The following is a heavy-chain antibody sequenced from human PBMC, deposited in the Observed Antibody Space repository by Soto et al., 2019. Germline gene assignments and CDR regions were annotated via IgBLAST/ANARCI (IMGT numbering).Heavy chain of an antibody. CDR1: GFTFSSYA. D-gene: IGHD3-3*01. J-gene: IGHJ6*02. Sequence: PGGSLRLSCAASGFTFSSYAMHWVRQAPGKGLEWVAVISYDGSNKYYADSVKGRFTISRDNSKNTLYLQMNSLRAEDTAVYYCASNHYPTADFSYCYYGMDVWGQGTTVTVSS. CDR2: ISYDGSNK. CDR3: ASNHYPTADFSYCYYGMDV. V-gene: IGHV3-30-3*01.